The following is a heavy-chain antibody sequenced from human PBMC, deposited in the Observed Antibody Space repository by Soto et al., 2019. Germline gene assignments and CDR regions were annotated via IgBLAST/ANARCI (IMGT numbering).Heavy chain of an antibody. Sequence: GGSLRLSCAASGFTFDGYAMHWVGQAPGKGLEWVSLIGESGTPTYYADSVKGRFTISRDNSGNTLFLEMYSLRAEDTAVYYCARYIPGVRYYSMDVWGQGTTVTVSS. J-gene: IGHJ6*02. V-gene: IGHV3-23*01. CDR1: GFTFDGYA. CDR2: IGESGTPT. CDR3: ARYIPGVRYYSMDV. D-gene: IGHD2-2*01.